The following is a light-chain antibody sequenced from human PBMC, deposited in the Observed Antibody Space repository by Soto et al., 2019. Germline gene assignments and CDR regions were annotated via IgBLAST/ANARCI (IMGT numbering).Light chain of an antibody. CDR2: DAS. Sequence: ILMTQSPATLSVSPGERATLSCRASQSVSSNLAWYQQKPGQAPRLLIYDASTRATGIPARFSGSGSGTDFTLTISSLHSEEFAVYYCQQYNDWPPYTFGQGTKLEIK. V-gene: IGKV3-15*01. CDR1: QSVSSN. J-gene: IGKJ2*01. CDR3: QQYNDWPPYT.